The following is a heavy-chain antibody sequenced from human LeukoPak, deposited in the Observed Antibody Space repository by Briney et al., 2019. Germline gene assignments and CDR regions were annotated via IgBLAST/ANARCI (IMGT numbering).Heavy chain of an antibody. CDR1: GYSFTSYG. CDR2: VSAYNGNT. J-gene: IGHJ6*03. CDR3: ARQDFWSGYHGAYYYMDV. Sequence: ASVKVSCKASGYSFTSYGISWARQAPGQGLEWMGWVSAYNGNTNYAQKLQGRVTMTTDTSTSTAYMELRSLRSDDTAVYYCARQDFWSGYHGAYYYMDVWGKGTTVTVSS. D-gene: IGHD3-3*01. V-gene: IGHV1-18*01.